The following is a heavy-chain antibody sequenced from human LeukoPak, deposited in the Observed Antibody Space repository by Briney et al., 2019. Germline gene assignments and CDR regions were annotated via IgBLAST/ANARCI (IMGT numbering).Heavy chain of an antibody. V-gene: IGHV4-34*01. D-gene: IGHD2-21*02. J-gene: IGHJ4*02. Sequence: SETLSLTCTVSGGSISSYYWSWIRQPPGKGLEWIGEINHSGSTNYNPSLKSRVTISVDTSKNQFSLKLSSVTAADTAVYYCAFSCGGDCYSGEYYFDYWGQGTLVTVSS. CDR2: INHSGST. CDR3: AFSCGGDCYSGEYYFDY. CDR1: GGSISSYY.